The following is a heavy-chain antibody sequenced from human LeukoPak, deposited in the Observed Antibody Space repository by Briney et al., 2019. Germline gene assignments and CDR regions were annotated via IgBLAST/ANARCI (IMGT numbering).Heavy chain of an antibody. CDR1: GYTFTSYG. D-gene: IGHD3-16*01. CDR2: ISAYNGNT. J-gene: IGHJ1*01. V-gene: IGHV1-18*01. Sequence: ASVKVSCKASGYTFTSYGISWVRQAPGQGLEWMGWISAYNGNTNYAQKLQGRVTMTTDTSTSTAYMELRSLRSDDTAVYYCASIHLHLGYFQHWGQGTLVTVSS. CDR3: ASIHLHLGYFQH.